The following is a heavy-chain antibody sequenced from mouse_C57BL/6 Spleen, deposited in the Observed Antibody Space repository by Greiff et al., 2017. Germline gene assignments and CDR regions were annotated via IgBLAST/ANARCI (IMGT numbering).Heavy chain of an antibody. V-gene: IGHV1-42*01. D-gene: IGHD1-1*01. J-gene: IGHJ2*01. CDR2: INPSTGGT. CDR1: GYSFTGYY. Sequence: VQLQQSGPELVKPGASVKISCKASGYSFTGYYMNWVKQSPEKSLEWIGEINPSTGGTTYNQKFKAKATLTVDKSSSTAYMQLKSLTSEDSAVYYCARDGYFDYWGQGTTLTVSS. CDR3: ARDGYFDY.